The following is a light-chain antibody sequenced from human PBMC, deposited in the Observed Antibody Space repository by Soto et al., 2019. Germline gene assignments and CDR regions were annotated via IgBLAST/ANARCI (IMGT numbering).Light chain of an antibody. CDR2: AAS. V-gene: IGKV1-39*01. CDR1: QSISSY. CDR3: QQSYSTPRT. J-gene: IGKJ2*01. Sequence: DIQMTQSPSSLSASVGDRVTITCRASQSISSYLNWYQQKPGKAPKLLIYAASSLQSGVPSRFSGSGSGTDFTPTISSLQPEDFATYYCQQSYSTPRTFGQGTMLEIK.